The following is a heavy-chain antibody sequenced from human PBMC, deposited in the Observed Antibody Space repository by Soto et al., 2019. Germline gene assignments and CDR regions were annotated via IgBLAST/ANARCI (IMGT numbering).Heavy chain of an antibody. CDR3: AKAYVSPSIAAAGTESVVAVDVTPFDY. CDR1: GFTFSSYA. J-gene: IGHJ4*02. Sequence: PGGSLRLSCAASGFTFSSYAMSWVRQAPGKGLEWVSAISGSGGSTYYADSVKGRFTISRDNSKNTLYLQMNSLRAEDTAVYYCAKAYVSPSIAAAGTESVVAVDVTPFDYWGQGTLVTVSS. V-gene: IGHV3-23*01. D-gene: IGHD6-13*01. CDR2: ISGSGGST.